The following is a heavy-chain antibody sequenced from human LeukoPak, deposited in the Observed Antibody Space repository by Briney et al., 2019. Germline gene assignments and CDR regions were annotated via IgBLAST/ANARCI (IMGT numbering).Heavy chain of an antibody. CDR3: AQQKYSSGWYDY. CDR2: IKQDGSEK. CDR1: GFTFSSYR. Sequence: QSGGSLRLSCAASGFTFSSYRMNWVRHAPGKGLEWVANIKQDGSEKYYVDSVKGRFTISRDNAKNSLYLQMNSLRAEDTAVYYCAQQKYSSGWYDYWGQGTLVTVSS. J-gene: IGHJ4*02. V-gene: IGHV3-7*01. D-gene: IGHD6-19*01.